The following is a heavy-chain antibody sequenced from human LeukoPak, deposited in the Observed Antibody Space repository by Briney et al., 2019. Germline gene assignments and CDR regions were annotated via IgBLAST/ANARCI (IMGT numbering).Heavy chain of an antibody. CDR2: ISSNGSST. J-gene: IGHJ4*02. CDR1: GFTFSSYA. CDR3: AKGGATICDN. Sequence: PGGSLRLSCSASGFTFSSYAMHWVRQAPGKGLEYVSAISSNGSSTSYADSVKGRFTISRDNAKNTLHLQMTSLRAEDTALYYCAKGGATICDNWGQGTLVTVSS. V-gene: IGHV3-64D*06. D-gene: IGHD5-12*01.